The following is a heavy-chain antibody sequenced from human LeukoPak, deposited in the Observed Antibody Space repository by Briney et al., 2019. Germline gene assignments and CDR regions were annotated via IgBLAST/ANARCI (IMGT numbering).Heavy chain of an antibody. Sequence: ASVKVSCKASGGTFSSYAISWVRQAPGQGLEWMGGIIPIFGTANYAQKFQGRVTITADESTSTAYMELSSLRSEDTAVYYCARAYDILTWGETGYFDYWGQGTLVTVSS. CDR2: IIPIFGTA. J-gene: IGHJ4*02. CDR1: GGTFSSYA. V-gene: IGHV1-69*13. CDR3: ARAYDILTWGETGYFDY. D-gene: IGHD3-9*01.